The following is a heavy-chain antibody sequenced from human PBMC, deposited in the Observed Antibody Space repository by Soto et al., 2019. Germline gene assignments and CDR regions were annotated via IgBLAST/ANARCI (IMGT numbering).Heavy chain of an antibody. CDR2: IYYSGST. J-gene: IGHJ4*02. V-gene: IGHV4-59*01. Sequence: SETLSLTCTVSGGSISSYYWSWIRQPPGKGLEWIGYIYYSGSTNYNPSLKSRVTVSVDTSKNQFSLKLSSVTAADTAVYYCARGIMITFGGVIVPPDYWGQGTLVTVSS. CDR1: GGSISSYY. CDR3: ARGIMITFGGVIVPPDY. D-gene: IGHD3-16*02.